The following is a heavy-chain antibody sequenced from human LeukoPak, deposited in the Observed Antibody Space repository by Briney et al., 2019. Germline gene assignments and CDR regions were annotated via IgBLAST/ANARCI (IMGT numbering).Heavy chain of an antibody. J-gene: IGHJ4*02. Sequence: GGSLRLSCAASGFTFSSYAMSWVRQAPGKGLEWVSSIGGSGGSTYYADSVKGRFTISRDNSKDTLYLQMNSLRAEDTAVYYCAKVETAAAATPRGFDYWGQGTLVTVSS. CDR2: IGGSGGST. D-gene: IGHD6-13*01. CDR1: GFTFSSYA. V-gene: IGHV3-23*01. CDR3: AKVETAAAATPRGFDY.